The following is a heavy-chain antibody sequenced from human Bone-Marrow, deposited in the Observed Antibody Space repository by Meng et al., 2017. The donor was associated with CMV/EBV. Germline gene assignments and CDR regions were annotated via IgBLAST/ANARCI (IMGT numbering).Heavy chain of an antibody. CDR1: GGSISSYY. D-gene: IGHD3-10*01. J-gene: IGHJ4*02. CDR3: ARAMVRGVQRYFDY. Sequence: QVQLVESGPVLVNPAETLSLTCTVSGGSISSYYWSWIRQPAGKGLEWIGRIYTSGSTNYNPSLKSRVTMSVDTSKNQFSLKLSSVTAADTAVYYCARAMVRGVQRYFDYWGQGTLVTVSS. CDR2: IYTSGST. V-gene: IGHV4-4*07.